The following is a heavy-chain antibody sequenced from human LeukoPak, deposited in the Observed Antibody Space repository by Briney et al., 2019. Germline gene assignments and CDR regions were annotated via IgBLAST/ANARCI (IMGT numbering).Heavy chain of an antibody. CDR3: AKDMFSGSAGVCDY. D-gene: IGHD3-10*01. CDR1: GFTFDDYA. J-gene: IGHJ4*02. V-gene: IGHV3-43*02. Sequence: GGSLRLSCAASGFTFDDYAMHWVRQAPGKGLEWVSLISGDGGSTYYADSVKGRFTISRDNSKNSISLQMNSLRTEDTALYYCAKDMFSGSAGVCDYWGQGTLVTVSS. CDR2: ISGDGGST.